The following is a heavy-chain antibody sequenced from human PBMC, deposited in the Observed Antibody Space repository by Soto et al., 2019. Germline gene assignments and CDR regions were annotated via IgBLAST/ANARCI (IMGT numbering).Heavy chain of an antibody. J-gene: IGHJ4*02. V-gene: IGHV1-18*01. D-gene: IGHD3-22*01. Sequence: GASVKVSCKASGYTFTSYAMHWVRQAPGQGLEWMGWISAYNGNTNYAQKLQGRVTMTTDTSTSTAYMELRSLRSDDTAVYYCAREVDYYDSSGNWVDYWGQGTLVTVSS. CDR3: AREVDYYDSSGNWVDY. CDR1: GYTFTSYA. CDR2: ISAYNGNT.